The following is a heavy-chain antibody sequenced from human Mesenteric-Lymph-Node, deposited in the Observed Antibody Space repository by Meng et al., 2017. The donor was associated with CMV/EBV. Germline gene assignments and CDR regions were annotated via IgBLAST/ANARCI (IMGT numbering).Heavy chain of an antibody. CDR3: ARGIGELYLGYCTNGVCSPFDY. Sequence: YGISWVRQAPGQGLEWMGWINAYNGNTNYAQKLQGRVTMTTDTSTSTAYMELRSLRSDDTAVYYCARGIGELYLGYCTNGVCSPFDYWGQGTLVTVSS. D-gene: IGHD2-8*01. CDR2: INAYNGNT. CDR1: YG. J-gene: IGHJ4*02. V-gene: IGHV1-18*01.